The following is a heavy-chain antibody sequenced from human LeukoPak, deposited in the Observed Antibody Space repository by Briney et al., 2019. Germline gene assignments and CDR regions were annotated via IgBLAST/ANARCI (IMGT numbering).Heavy chain of an antibody. J-gene: IGHJ4*02. D-gene: IGHD2-21*01. CDR3: AGDEGLLWSAFDDNYFDY. V-gene: IGHV3-23*01. CDR2: ISGSGGST. Sequence: GGSLRLSCAASGFTFSSYAMSWVRQAPGKGLEWVSAISGSGGSTYYADSVKGRFTISRDNSKNSLYLQMNSLRAEDTAVYYCAGDEGLLWSAFDDNYFDYWGQGTLVTVSS. CDR1: GFTFSSYA.